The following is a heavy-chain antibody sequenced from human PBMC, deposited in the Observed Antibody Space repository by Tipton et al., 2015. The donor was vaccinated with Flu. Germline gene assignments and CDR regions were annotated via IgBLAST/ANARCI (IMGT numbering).Heavy chain of an antibody. V-gene: IGHV4-4*07. CDR3: ARGSGSGTYVIFDF. Sequence: TLSLTCTVSGGSLSSFYWSWIRQPAGKGLEWIGRIYTSGSTKYNPSLKSRLSMSVDTSKNQFSLKLTSVTAADTAGYYCARGSGSGTYVIFDFWGQGTLVSVSS. D-gene: IGHD3-10*01. J-gene: IGHJ4*02. CDR2: IYTSGST. CDR1: GGSLSSFY.